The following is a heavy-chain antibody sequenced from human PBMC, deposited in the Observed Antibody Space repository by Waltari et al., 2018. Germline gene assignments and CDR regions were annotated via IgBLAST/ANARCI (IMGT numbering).Heavy chain of an antibody. CDR1: GYTFTGYY. Sequence: QVQLVQSGAEVKKPGASVKVSCKASGYTFTGYYMHWVRQAPGQGLEWMGRINPNSGGTNYAQKFQGRVTMTRDTSISTAYMELSRLRSDDTAVYYCAVTSSRGSGPGAFDIWGQGTMVTVSS. CDR3: AVTSSRGSGPGAFDI. CDR2: INPNSGGT. D-gene: IGHD3-10*01. V-gene: IGHV1-2*06. J-gene: IGHJ3*02.